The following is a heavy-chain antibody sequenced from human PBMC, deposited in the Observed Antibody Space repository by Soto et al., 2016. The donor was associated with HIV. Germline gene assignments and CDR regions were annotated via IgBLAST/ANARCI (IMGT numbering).Heavy chain of an antibody. Sequence: QVQPVQSGAEVKKPGASVKVSCKASGYTFTSYGISWVRQAPGQGLEWMGWISGYNGNTNYAQKFQDRVTMTTDISTSTAYMELRSLRSDDTAVYYCARDRKMTTVTTSGLFGLDVWGQGTTVTVSS. CDR3: ARDRKMTTVTTSGLFGLDV. CDR2: ISGYNGNT. CDR1: GYTFTSYG. V-gene: IGHV1-18*01. J-gene: IGHJ6*02. D-gene: IGHD4-17*01.